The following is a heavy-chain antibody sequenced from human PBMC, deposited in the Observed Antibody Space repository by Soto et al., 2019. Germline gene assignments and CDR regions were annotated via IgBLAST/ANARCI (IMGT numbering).Heavy chain of an antibody. J-gene: IGHJ2*01. CDR3: ARDSPPIAF. CDR2: ISAYNGNT. Sequence: QVQLVQSGAEVKTPGASVKVSCKASGYTFTSFHISWVRQAPGQGLEWMGWISAYNGNTNYAQNLQGRFPMTTDTSTSTDYMELRSLRSDDSSRYYCARDSPPIAFLGRGTLVT. V-gene: IGHV1-18*01. D-gene: IGHD3-3*02. CDR1: GYTFTSFH.